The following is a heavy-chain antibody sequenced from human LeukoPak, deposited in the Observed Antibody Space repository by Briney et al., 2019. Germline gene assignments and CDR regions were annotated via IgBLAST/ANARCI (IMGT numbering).Heavy chain of an antibody. CDR2: ISYDGSNK. Sequence: GGSLRLSCAASGFTFSSYAMHWVRQAPGKGLEWVAVISYDGSNKYYADSVKGRFTISRDNSKNTLYLQMNSLRAEDTAVYYCVKRSGMDVWGQGTTVTVSS. CDR3: VKRSGMDV. CDR1: GFTFSSYA. V-gene: IGHV3-30-3*02. J-gene: IGHJ6*02.